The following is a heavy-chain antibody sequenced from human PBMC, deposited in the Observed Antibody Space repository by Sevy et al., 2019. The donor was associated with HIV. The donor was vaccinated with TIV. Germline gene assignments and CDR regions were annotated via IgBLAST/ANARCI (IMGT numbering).Heavy chain of an antibody. CDR2: IHSDDTT. D-gene: IGHD5-18*01. Sequence: GGSLRLSCVASGFTVNSNYMTWVRQAPGKGLEGVSVIHSDDTTYHADSVKDRFTISRDNFKNTLYLHMSSLRADDTAVYYCARGKSGYGYALNYWGQGTLVTVSS. CDR3: ARGKSGYGYALNY. J-gene: IGHJ4*02. V-gene: IGHV3-66*01. CDR1: GFTVNSNY.